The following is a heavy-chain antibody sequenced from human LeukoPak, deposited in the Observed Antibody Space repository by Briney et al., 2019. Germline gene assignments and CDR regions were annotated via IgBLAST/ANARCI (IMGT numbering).Heavy chain of an antibody. J-gene: IGHJ4*02. V-gene: IGHV1-69*05. Sequence: GSSVKVSCKASGGTFSSYAISWVRQAPGQGLEWMGGIIPIFGTANYAQKFQGRVTMTTNISTITAYMELRSLRSDDTAVYYCARFYCSTTSCDPRGYSYGSDQWGQGTLVTVS. D-gene: IGHD2-2*01. CDR1: GGTFSSYA. CDR2: IIPIFGTA. CDR3: ARFYCSTTSCDPRGYSYGSDQ.